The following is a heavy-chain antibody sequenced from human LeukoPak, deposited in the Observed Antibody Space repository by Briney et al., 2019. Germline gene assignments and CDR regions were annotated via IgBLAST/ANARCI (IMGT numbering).Heavy chain of an antibody. D-gene: IGHD4-23*01. CDR2: ISSSGSTI. J-gene: IGHJ4*02. Sequence: GGSLRLSCAASGFTFSSYEMNWVRQAPGKGLEWVSYISSSGSTIYYADSVKGRFTISRDNAKNSLYLQMNSLRAEDTAVYYCARSVGTVIDYWGQGTLVTVSS. CDR3: ARSVGTVIDY. V-gene: IGHV3-48*03. CDR1: GFTFSSYE.